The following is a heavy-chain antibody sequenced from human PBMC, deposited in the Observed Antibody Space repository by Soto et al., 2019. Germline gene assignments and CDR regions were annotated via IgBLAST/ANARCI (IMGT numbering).Heavy chain of an antibody. J-gene: IGHJ3*02. CDR3: ARGSVDHAFDI. CDR2: VNNDGRDT. CDR1: GFSFSNYW. V-gene: IGHV3-74*01. Sequence: EVQVVESGGDLVQPGGSLRLSCAASGFSFSNYWMHWVRQAPGKGLVWVSRVNNDGRDTIYADSVMGRVTVSRDNAKNTLFLQMNSLRIDDTAMYYCARGSVDHAFDIWGQGTMVTVSS. D-gene: IGHD3-9*01.